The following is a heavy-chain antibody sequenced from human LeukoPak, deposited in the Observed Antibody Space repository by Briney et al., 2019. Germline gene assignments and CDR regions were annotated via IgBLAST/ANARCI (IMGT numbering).Heavy chain of an antibody. D-gene: IGHD6-13*01. CDR1: GSSISSGYY. J-gene: IGHJ6*02. V-gene: IGHV4-38-2*02. Sequence: SETLSLTCTVSGSSISSGYYWGWIRQPPGMGLEWIGSIYHSGSTYYSPSLKSRVTISVDTSKNRFSLKLSSVTAADTAVYYCARDALPTQQLVGYYYYGMDVWGQGTTVTVSS. CDR2: IYHSGST. CDR3: ARDALPTQQLVGYYYYGMDV.